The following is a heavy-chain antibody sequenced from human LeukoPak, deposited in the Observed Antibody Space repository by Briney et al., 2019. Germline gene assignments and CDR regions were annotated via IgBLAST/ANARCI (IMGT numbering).Heavy chain of an antibody. CDR3: AKFGLRYFDGGSIDY. D-gene: IGHD3-9*01. Sequence: SETLSLTCTVSGGFISSGAYYWSWVRQPPGKGLEWIAYISYSGSTYYNPSLKSQVTISIDTSKNQFSLKLSSVTAADTAVYYCAKFGLRYFDGGSIDYWGQGTLVTVSS. V-gene: IGHV4-31*01. CDR2: ISYSGST. J-gene: IGHJ4*02. CDR1: GGFISSGAYY.